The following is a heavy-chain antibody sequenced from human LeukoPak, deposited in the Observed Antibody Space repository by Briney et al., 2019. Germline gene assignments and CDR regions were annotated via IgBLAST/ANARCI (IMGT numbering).Heavy chain of an antibody. V-gene: IGHV3-23*01. Sequence: HPGGSLRLSCVASGFTFSTHAMSWVRQAPGKGLAWVSTITGGAVSTYYAGSVKGRFTISRDNSRNTLFLQMNSLRAEDTAIYYCANNDISSPLYWGQGTLVTVSS. CDR2: ITGGAVST. D-gene: IGHD6-13*01. CDR1: GFTFSTHA. J-gene: IGHJ4*02. CDR3: ANNDISSPLY.